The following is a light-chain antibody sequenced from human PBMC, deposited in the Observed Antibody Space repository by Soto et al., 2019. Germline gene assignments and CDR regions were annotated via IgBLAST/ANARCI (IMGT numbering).Light chain of an antibody. Sequence: IVLTQSPDTLSLSPGERATLSCRASESVRTERLAWYQQKPGQAPRLVIFDASFRATGFPQRFSGSGSGIDFTLTITRLEPEDFALYYCQQYDVLPITFDLGTRLEIK. V-gene: IGKV3-20*01. J-gene: IGKJ5*01. CDR1: ESVRTER. CDR2: DAS. CDR3: QQYDVLPIT.